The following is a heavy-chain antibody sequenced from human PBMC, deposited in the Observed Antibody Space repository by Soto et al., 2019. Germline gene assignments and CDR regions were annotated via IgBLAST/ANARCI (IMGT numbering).Heavy chain of an antibody. V-gene: IGHV3-23*01. CDR3: AKDSWGIDSSSWTWGY. Sequence: EVQLLESGGGLVQPGGSLRLSCAASGFTFSSYAMSWVRQAPGKGLEWVSAISGSGGSTYYADSVKGRFTISRDNSKNTLYLQMNSLRAEDTAVYYCAKDSWGIDSSSWTWGYWGQGTLVTVSS. CDR2: ISGSGGST. CDR1: GFTFSSYA. D-gene: IGHD6-13*01. J-gene: IGHJ4*02.